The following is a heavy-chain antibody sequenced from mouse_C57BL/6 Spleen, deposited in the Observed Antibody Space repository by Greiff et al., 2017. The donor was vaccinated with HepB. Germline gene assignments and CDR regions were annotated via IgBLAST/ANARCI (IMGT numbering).Heavy chain of an antibody. CDR1: GFTFSSYA. CDR2: ISDGGSYT. V-gene: IGHV5-4*01. D-gene: IGHD2-5*01. CDR3: AREKNYYSNYGYFDV. Sequence: EVQGVESGGGLVKPGGSLKLSCAASGFTFSSYAMSWVRQTPEKRLEWVATISDGGSYTYYPDNVKGRFTISRDNAKNNLYLQMSHLKSEDTAIYYCAREKNYYSNYGYFDVWGTGTTVTVSS. J-gene: IGHJ1*03.